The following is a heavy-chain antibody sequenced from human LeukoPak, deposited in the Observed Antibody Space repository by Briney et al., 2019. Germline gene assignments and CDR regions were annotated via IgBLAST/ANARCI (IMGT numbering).Heavy chain of an antibody. V-gene: IGHV1-18*04. CDR2: ISAYNGNT. J-gene: IGHJ3*02. Sequence: ASVKVSCKASGYTFTGYYMHWVRQAPGQGLEWMGWISAYNGNTNYAQKLQGRVTMTTDTSTSTAYMELRSLRSDDTAVYYCARSSWELLLVAFDIWGQGTMVTVSS. CDR1: GYTFTGYY. D-gene: IGHD1-26*01. CDR3: ARSSWELLLVAFDI.